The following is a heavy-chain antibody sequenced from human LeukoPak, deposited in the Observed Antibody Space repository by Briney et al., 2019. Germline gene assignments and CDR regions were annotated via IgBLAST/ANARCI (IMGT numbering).Heavy chain of an antibody. CDR2: IIPILGIA. CDR1: GGTFISYA. CDR3: ARAHLIAVAGLFDY. V-gene: IGHV1-69*04. Sequence: VASVKVSCKASGGTFISYAISWVRQAPGQGLEWMGRIIPILGIANYAQKFQGRVTITADKSTSTAYMELSSLRSEDTAVYYCARAHLIAVAGLFDYWGQGTLVTVSS. J-gene: IGHJ4*02. D-gene: IGHD6-19*01.